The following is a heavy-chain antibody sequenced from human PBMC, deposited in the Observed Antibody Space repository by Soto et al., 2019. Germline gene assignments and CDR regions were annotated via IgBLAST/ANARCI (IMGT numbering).Heavy chain of an antibody. Sequence: VGSLRLSGAASGFTLSEHYMDWVRQARGKGLEWVARSRNKDHSYTTEYAASVKGRFTISRDDSKNSLYLQMSSLTAEDTAVYYCARGHWSFDYWGQGTVVTVSS. V-gene: IGHV3-72*01. CDR1: GFTLSEHY. CDR2: SRNKDHSYTT. CDR3: ARGHWSFDY. D-gene: IGHD2-8*02. J-gene: IGHJ4*02.